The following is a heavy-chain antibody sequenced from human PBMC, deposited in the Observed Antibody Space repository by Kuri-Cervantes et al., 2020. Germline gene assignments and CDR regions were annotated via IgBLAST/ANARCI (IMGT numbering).Heavy chain of an antibody. J-gene: IGHJ4*02. CDR1: GFTFSSYA. Sequence: LSLTCAASGFTFSSYAMHWVRQAPGKGLEWVAVISNDGSNRFYADSVKCQFTISRDNSKNTLYLQMNSLRAEDTAVYYCAKANPIAISRHIDYWGQGTLVTVSS. D-gene: IGHD2-21*01. CDR3: AKANPIAISRHIDY. CDR2: ISNDGSNR. V-gene: IGHV3-30-3*01.